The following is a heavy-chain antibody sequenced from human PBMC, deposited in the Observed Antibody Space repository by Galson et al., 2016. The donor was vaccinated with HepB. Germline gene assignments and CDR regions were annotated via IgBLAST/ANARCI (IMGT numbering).Heavy chain of an antibody. J-gene: IGHJ4*02. D-gene: IGHD3-22*01. Sequence: LRLSCAASGFTFGDYAMSWFRQAPGKGLEWIGYFYGSGRTDYNPSLKSRVTLSVDTSKNQFSLKLSYMTAADTAVYYCARSGTYYIFDFWGQGTLVTVSS. CDR1: GFTFGDYA. CDR2: FYGSGRT. V-gene: IGHV4-59*01. CDR3: ARSGTYYIFDF.